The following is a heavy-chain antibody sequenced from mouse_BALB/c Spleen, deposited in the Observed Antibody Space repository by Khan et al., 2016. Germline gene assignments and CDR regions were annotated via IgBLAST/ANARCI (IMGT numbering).Heavy chain of an antibody. D-gene: IGHD2-14*01. CDR2: IYHGDGDA. V-gene: IGHV1-80*01. Sequence: QVQLQQSGAELVRPGSSVKISCKASGYAFSSYWMNWVKQRPGQGLEWIGQIYHGDGDAHYNGKLKGQATLTADKSSRTAYMQLSRLTSADSAVSFCAGGTPLAYWGQGTLVTVSA. J-gene: IGHJ3*01. CDR1: GYAFSSYW. CDR3: AGGTPLAY.